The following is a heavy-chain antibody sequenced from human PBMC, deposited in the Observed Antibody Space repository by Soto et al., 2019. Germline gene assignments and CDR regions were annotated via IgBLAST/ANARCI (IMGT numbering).Heavy chain of an antibody. CDR3: ARALEYCSGGSCYGY. CDR2: INAGNGNT. Sequence: ASVKVSCKASGYTFTSYAMHWVRQAPGQRLEWMGWINAGNGNTKYSQKFQGRVTITRDTSASTAYMELSSLGSEDTAVYYCARALEYCSGGSCYGYWGQRTLVTVSS. V-gene: IGHV1-3*01. J-gene: IGHJ4*02. CDR1: GYTFTSYA. D-gene: IGHD2-15*01.